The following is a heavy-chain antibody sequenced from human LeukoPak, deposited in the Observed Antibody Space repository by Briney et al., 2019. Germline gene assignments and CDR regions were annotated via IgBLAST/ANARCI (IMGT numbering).Heavy chain of an antibody. D-gene: IGHD6-6*01. CDR3: ARGVKTPSIAARLLLRGFYYFDY. V-gene: IGHV1-8*02. J-gene: IGHJ4*02. CDR1: GYTFSNYG. Sequence: GASVKVSCKASGYTFSNYGISWVRQATGQGLEWMGWMNPNSGNTGYAQKFQGRVTMTRNTSISTAYMELSSLRSEDTAVYYCARGVKTPSIAARLLLRGFYYFDYWGQGTLVTVSS. CDR2: MNPNSGNT.